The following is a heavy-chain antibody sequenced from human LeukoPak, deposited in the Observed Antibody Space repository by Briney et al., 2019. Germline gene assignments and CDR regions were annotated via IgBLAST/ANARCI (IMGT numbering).Heavy chain of an antibody. Sequence: GGSLRLSCAASGFTFDDYAMHWVRHAPGKGLEWVSGISWNSGSIGYADSVKGRFTISRDNAKNSLYLQMNSLRAEDTALYYCAKDRSSGWYGRDDAFDIWGQGTMVTVSS. CDR2: ISWNSGSI. D-gene: IGHD6-19*01. V-gene: IGHV3-9*01. J-gene: IGHJ3*02. CDR1: GFTFDDYA. CDR3: AKDRSSGWYGRDDAFDI.